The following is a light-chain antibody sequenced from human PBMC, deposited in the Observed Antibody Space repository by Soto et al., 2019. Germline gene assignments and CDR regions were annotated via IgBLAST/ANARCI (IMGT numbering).Light chain of an antibody. CDR3: QQHNTWPRT. CDR1: QGIKDY. J-gene: IGKJ1*01. CDR2: GAS. Sequence: EIVMTQSPATLSVSPGERATLSCRASQGIKDYVAWFQQKPGQAPRLLIYGASTRATAIPARFSGSGSGTEFTLSISSLQSEDFAVYYCQQHNTWPRTFGQGTKVDIK. V-gene: IGKV3-15*01.